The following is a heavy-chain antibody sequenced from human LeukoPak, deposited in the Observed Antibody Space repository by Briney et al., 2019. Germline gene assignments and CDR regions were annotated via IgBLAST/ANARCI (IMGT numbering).Heavy chain of an antibody. J-gene: IGHJ4*02. D-gene: IGHD1-26*01. CDR3: AKEVRLIVRDY. CDR1: GFTFSSYA. Sequence: GGSLRLSCAASGFTFSSYAMSWVRQAPGKGLEWVSAISGSGGSTYHADSVKGRFTISRDNSTNTLYLQMNSLSAEDTAVYYCAKEVRLIVRDYWGQGTLVTVSS. CDR2: ISGSGGST. V-gene: IGHV3-23*01.